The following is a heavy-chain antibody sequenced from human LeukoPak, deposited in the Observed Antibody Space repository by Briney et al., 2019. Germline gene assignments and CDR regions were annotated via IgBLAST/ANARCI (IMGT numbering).Heavy chain of an antibody. J-gene: IGHJ4*02. CDR2: INPNSGGT. CDR3: ARSKGYFDY. CDR1: GYTFTGDY. Sequence: ASVKVSCKASGYTFTGDYMHWVRQAPGQGLEWMGWINPNSGGTNYAQKFQGRVTMTRDTSISTAYMELSRLRAEDTAVYYCARSKGYFDYWGQGTLVTVSS. V-gene: IGHV1-2*02.